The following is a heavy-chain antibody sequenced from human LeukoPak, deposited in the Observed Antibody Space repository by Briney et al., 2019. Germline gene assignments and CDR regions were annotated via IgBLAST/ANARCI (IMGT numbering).Heavy chain of an antibody. V-gene: IGHV3-23*01. CDR1: GFIFSNAW. J-gene: IGHJ4*02. D-gene: IGHD1-26*01. CDR2: ITGSGGTT. Sequence: GGSLRLSCAASGFIFSNAWMSWVRQAPGKGLEWVSTITGSGGTTYYADSVKGRFTTSRDNSKNTLYLQMNSLRAEDTALYYCAEEVGATYPTFDYWGQGTLVTVSS. CDR3: AEEVGATYPTFDY.